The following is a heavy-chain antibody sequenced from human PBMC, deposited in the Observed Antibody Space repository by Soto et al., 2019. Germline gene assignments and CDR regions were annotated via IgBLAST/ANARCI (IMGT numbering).Heavy chain of an antibody. CDR3: ARVKGGSADYYDY. D-gene: IGHD2-15*01. Sequence: SETLSLTCAVSGGSISSGGYSWSWIRQPPGKGLEWIGYIYHSGSTYYNPSLKSRVTISVDRSKNQFSLKLSSVTAADTAVYYCARVKGGSADYYDYWGQGTLVTVSS. CDR1: GGSISSGGYS. CDR2: IYHSGST. J-gene: IGHJ4*02. V-gene: IGHV4-30-2*01.